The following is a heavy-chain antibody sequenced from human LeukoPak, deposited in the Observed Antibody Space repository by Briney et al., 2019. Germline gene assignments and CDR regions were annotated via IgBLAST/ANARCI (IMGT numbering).Heavy chain of an antibody. D-gene: IGHD3-22*01. J-gene: IGHJ4*02. CDR2: INPSGGSP. Sequence: ASVKVSCKASGYTFTNYFVHWVRQAPGQGLEWMGIINPSGGSPSYPQKFQGRVTMTRDTSTNTVYTELSSLKSDDTAVYYCARESQGPYDTSGYYDYWGQGTLVTVSS. V-gene: IGHV1-46*01. CDR3: ARESQGPYDTSGYYDY. CDR1: GYTFTNYF.